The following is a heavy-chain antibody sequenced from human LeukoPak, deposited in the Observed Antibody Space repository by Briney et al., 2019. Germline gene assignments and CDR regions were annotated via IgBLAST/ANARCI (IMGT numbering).Heavy chain of an antibody. Sequence: ASVTVSCKASGYTFTIYYMHWVRQAPGQRLERIGIINPSGGSTSYAQNFQGSVTMTRDTSTSTVCMELSSLRSEDTAVYYCARALGRTVSPADYWGQGTLVTVSS. CDR3: ARALGRTVSPADY. CDR1: GYTFTIYY. J-gene: IGHJ4*02. CDR2: INPSGGST. D-gene: IGHD4-17*01. V-gene: IGHV1-46*01.